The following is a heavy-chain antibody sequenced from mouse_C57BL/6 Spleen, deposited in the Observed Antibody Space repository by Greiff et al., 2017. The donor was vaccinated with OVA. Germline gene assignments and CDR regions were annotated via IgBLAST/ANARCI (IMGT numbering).Heavy chain of an antibody. V-gene: IGHV1-50*01. CDR2: IDPSDSYT. Sequence: QVQLQQPGAELVKPGASVKLSCKASGYTFTSYWMQWVKQRPGQGLEWIGEIDPSDSYTNYNQKFKGKATLTVDTSSSTAYMQLSSLTSEDSAVYYCANYYDGSSEAMGYWGQGTSVTVAS. D-gene: IGHD1-1*01. CDR1: GYTFTSYW. J-gene: IGHJ4*01. CDR3: ANYYDGSSEAMGY.